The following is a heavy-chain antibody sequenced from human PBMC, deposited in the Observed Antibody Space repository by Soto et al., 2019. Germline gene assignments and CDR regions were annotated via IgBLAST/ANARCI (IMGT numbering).Heavy chain of an antibody. J-gene: IGHJ4*02. CDR2: ISYSGTT. Sequence: SETLSLTCTVSGGSISSGNYYWSWIRQPPGKGLEWIGFISYSGTTHYRASLRSRVSISVDTSKNQFSLDLSSVTAADTAVYYCATMGTPVTGLYYFDYWGQGTLVTVSS. CDR3: ATMGTPVTGLYYFDY. V-gene: IGHV4-30-4*01. D-gene: IGHD4-17*01. CDR1: GGSISSGNYY.